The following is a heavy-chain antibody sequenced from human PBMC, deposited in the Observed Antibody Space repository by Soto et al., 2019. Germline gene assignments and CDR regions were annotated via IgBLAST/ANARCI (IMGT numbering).Heavy chain of an antibody. V-gene: IGHV1-3*01. Sequence: QVHLVQSRAEVRKPGSSVKVACKASGYTFSSYAIHWVRQAPGQRLEWMGWINAGYGNTKSSQKFQDRVTISRDTSASTAYMELTSLRSEDTAVYYCARDTGDGTFDFWGQGTLITVSS. J-gene: IGHJ4*02. CDR3: ARDTGDGTFDF. D-gene: IGHD7-27*01. CDR2: INAGYGNT. CDR1: GYTFSSYA.